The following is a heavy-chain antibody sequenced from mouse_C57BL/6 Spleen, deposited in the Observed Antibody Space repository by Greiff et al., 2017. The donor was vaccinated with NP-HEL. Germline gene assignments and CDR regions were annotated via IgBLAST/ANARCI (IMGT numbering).Heavy chain of an antibody. J-gene: IGHJ4*01. CDR1: GFSLTSYA. D-gene: IGHD1-1*01. V-gene: IGHV2-9-1*01. CDR3: ARLYYGSTPYAMDY. CDR2: IWTGGGT. Sequence: VQRVESGPGLVAPSQSLSITCTVSGFSLTSYAISWVRQPPGKGLEWLGVIWTGGGTNYNSALKSRLSISKDNSKSQVFLKMNSLQTDDTARYYCARLYYGSTPYAMDYWGQGTSVTVSS.